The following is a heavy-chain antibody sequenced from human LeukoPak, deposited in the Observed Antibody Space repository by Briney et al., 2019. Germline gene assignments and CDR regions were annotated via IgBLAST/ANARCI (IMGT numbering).Heavy chain of an antibody. J-gene: IGHJ4*02. CDR1: GGSISSGGYY. D-gene: IGHD2-2*01. CDR3: ARDRAVVGYCSSTSCYVLDY. V-gene: IGHV3-11*04. CDR2: ISSSSSTI. Sequence: LSLTCTVPGGSISSGGYYWSWIRQAPGKGLEWVSYISSSSSTIYYADSVKGRFTISRDNAKNSLYLQMNSLRAEDTAVYYCARDRAVVGYCSSTSCYVLDYWGQGTLVTVSS.